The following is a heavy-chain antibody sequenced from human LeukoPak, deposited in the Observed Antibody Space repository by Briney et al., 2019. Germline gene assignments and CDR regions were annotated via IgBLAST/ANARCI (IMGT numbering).Heavy chain of an antibody. CDR3: ARLSPSQWLVRYYYYYYMDV. Sequence: SETLSLTCAVYGGSFSGYYWSWIRQPPGKGLEWIGEINHSGSTNYNPSLKSRVTISVDTSKNQFSLKQSSVTAADTAVYYCARLSPSQWLVRYYYYYYMDVWGKGTTVTISS. J-gene: IGHJ6*03. V-gene: IGHV4-34*01. D-gene: IGHD6-19*01. CDR2: INHSGST. CDR1: GGSFSGYY.